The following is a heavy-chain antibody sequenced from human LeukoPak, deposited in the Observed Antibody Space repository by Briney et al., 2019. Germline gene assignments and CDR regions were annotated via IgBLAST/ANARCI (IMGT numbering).Heavy chain of an antibody. V-gene: IGHV3-30*18. J-gene: IGHJ3*02. CDR2: VSYDGSDK. Sequence: PGGSLRLSCAASGFTFSSYGMHWVRQAPGKGLGGVAIVSYDGSDKYYVDSVKGRFTISRDNSKNTLYLQMNSLRTEDTAVYYCAKVRSAVQFFEGDAFDMWGQGTMVTVSS. CDR1: GFTFSSYG. D-gene: IGHD3-3*01. CDR3: AKVRSAVQFFEGDAFDM.